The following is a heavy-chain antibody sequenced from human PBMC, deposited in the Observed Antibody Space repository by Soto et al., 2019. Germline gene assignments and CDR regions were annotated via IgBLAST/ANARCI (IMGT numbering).Heavy chain of an antibody. CDR3: GTIGGRYGRLVDY. J-gene: IGHJ4*02. Sequence: ASVKVSCKASGYTFTGYYMHWVRQAPGQGLEWMGWISAYTGNTNYAQKLQGRVTISVDTSKNQFSLKLSSVTAADTAVYYCGTIGGRYGRLVDYWGQGTLVTVSS. V-gene: IGHV1-18*04. D-gene: IGHD5-18*01. CDR1: GYTFTGYY. CDR2: ISAYTGNT.